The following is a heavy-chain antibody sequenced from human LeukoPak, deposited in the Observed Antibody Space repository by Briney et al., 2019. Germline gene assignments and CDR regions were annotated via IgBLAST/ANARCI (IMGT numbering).Heavy chain of an antibody. D-gene: IGHD1-26*01. V-gene: IGHV4-59*08. J-gene: IGHJ3*02. Sequence: SETLSHTCTVSGGSISSYYWSWIRQPPGKGLEWIGYIYYSGSTNYNPSLKSRVTISVDTSKNQFSLKLSSVTAADTAVYYCARARGWTSPSDAFDIWGQGTMVTVSS. CDR3: ARARGWTSPSDAFDI. CDR2: IYYSGST. CDR1: GGSISSYY.